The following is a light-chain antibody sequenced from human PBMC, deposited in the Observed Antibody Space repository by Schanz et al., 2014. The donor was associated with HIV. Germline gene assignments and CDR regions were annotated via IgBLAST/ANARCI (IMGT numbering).Light chain of an antibody. CDR1: SGDVGSYNY. CDR2: DVS. J-gene: IGLJ6*01. V-gene: IGLV2-14*03. CDR3: CSYAGSSTYV. Sequence: QSALTQPASVSGSPGQSISISCTGTSGDVGSYNYVSWYQQHPGKAPKLMIYDVSSRPSGVSDRFSGSKSGSTASLTISGLQAEDEADYYCCSYAGSSTYVFGTGTQLTVL.